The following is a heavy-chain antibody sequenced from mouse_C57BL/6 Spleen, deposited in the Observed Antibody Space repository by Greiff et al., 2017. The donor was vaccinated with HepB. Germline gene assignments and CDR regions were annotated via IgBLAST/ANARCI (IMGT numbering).Heavy chain of an antibody. CDR1: GFNIKDDY. CDR2: IDPENGDT. Sequence: VQLKESGAELVRPGASVKLSCTASGFNIKDDYMHWVKQRPEQGLEWIGWIDPENGDTEYASKFQGKATITADTSSNTAYLQLSSLTSEDTAVYYCTTWTTVVASDYWGQGTTLTVSS. J-gene: IGHJ2*01. D-gene: IGHD1-1*01. CDR3: TTWTTVVASDY. V-gene: IGHV14-4*01.